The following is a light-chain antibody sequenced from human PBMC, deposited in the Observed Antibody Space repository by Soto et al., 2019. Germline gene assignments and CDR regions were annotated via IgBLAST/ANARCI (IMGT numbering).Light chain of an antibody. V-gene: IGKV1-5*03. CDR1: QSISSW. Sequence: DIQMTQSPSTLSASVGDRATITCRASQSISSWLAWYQQKPGKAPKLLIYKASSLESGVPSRFSGSGSGTEFTLTISSLQPDDFANYYCQQYNSYPWTFGQGTKVEIK. CDR3: QQYNSYPWT. J-gene: IGKJ1*01. CDR2: KAS.